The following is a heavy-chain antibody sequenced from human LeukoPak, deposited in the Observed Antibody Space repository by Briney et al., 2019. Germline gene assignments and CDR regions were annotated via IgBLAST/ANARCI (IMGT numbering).Heavy chain of an antibody. V-gene: IGHV3-23*01. CDR1: GFIFSNFD. CDR3: AKESGYSSGWDYFDS. Sequence: TGGSLRLSCAASGFIFSNFDMNWVRQAPGKGLEWVSAMDTSGSYIYHADSVKGRFTISRDNSKNTLFLQMNSLKVEDTAIYYCAKESGYSSGWDYFDSWGQGTLVTVSS. CDR2: MDTSGSYI. J-gene: IGHJ4*02. D-gene: IGHD3-10*01.